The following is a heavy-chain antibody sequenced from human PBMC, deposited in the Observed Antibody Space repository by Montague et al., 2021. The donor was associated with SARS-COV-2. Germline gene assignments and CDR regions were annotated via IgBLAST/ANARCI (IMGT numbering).Heavy chain of an antibody. Sequence: CAISGDSDCSKIPTRNWNKQSPARRLGRLGGTYYRSEWYNDYAESVKSRITIDPDTSKHQFSLHLNSVTPEDTAVYYCARIPVGSKYYFDFWGQGTLVTVSS. D-gene: IGHD2-2*01. CDR3: ARIPVGSKYYFDF. V-gene: IGHV6-1*01. CDR2: TYYRSEWYN. J-gene: IGHJ4*02. CDR1: GDSDCSKIPT.